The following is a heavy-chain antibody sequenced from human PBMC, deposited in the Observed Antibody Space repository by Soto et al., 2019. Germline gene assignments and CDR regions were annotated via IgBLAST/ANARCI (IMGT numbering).Heavy chain of an antibody. CDR3: ATLYSDIDSPDAFDI. J-gene: IGHJ3*02. D-gene: IGHD3-9*01. Sequence: GASVKVSCKASGYTFTDYYMHWVRQAPGQGLEWMGWINPDSGGTNYAQKFQGRVTMTRDTSISTGYMELSRLTSDDTAVYYCATLYSDIDSPDAFDIWGQGTMVTVSS. CDR2: INPDSGGT. CDR1: GYTFTDYY. V-gene: IGHV1-2*02.